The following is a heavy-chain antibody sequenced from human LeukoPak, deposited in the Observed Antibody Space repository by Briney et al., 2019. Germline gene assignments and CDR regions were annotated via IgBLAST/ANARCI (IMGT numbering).Heavy chain of an antibody. Sequence: GASVKVSCKASGYSFTTYDINWVRQATGQGLELMGWMNPNSADTGYAQKFQGRVTMTRDTSISTAYMELSSLTSEDTAVYYCARDGYSLGPDYWGQGTLVTVSS. D-gene: IGHD5-18*01. V-gene: IGHV1-8*01. CDR2: MNPNSADT. J-gene: IGHJ4*02. CDR3: ARDGYSLGPDY. CDR1: GYSFTTYD.